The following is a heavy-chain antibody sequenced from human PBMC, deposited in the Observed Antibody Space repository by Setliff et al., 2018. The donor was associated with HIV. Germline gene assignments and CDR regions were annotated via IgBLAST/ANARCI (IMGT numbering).Heavy chain of an antibody. V-gene: IGHV3-11*03. J-gene: IGHJ3*02. CDR3: ASGRYSIFDGFDI. D-gene: IGHD3-9*01. CDR1: GFTFSDYY. Sequence: PGESLKISCAASGFTFSDYYMNWIRQAPGKGLEWLSFISSTSTYTNYADSVKGRFTISRDNAKKLAYLQMNSLRADDTAVYYCASGRYSIFDGFDIWGQGTLVTVSS. CDR2: ISSTSTYT.